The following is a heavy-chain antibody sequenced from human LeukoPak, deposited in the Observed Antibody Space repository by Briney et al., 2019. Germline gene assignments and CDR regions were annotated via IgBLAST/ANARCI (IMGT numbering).Heavy chain of an antibody. V-gene: IGHV4-4*07. Sequence: SETLSLTCTVSGGSISSYYWSRIRQPAGKGLEWNGRISTSGSTNYNPSLKSRVTMSVDTSKNQFSLKLSSVTAADTAVYYCARNRNGGMDVWGQGTTVTVSS. J-gene: IGHJ6*02. D-gene: IGHD1-14*01. CDR1: GGSISSYY. CDR3: ARNRNGGMDV. CDR2: ISTSGST.